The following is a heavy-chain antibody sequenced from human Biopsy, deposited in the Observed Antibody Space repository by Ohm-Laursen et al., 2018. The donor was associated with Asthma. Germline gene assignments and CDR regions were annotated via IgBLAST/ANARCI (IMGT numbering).Heavy chain of an antibody. CDR3: ARAGGYSHYYGIDV. J-gene: IGHJ6*02. CDR1: GYTFNSAG. CDR2: ISVYNGNT. Sequence: ASVKVSCKTSGYTFNSAGITWVRQAPGQGLEWMGWISVYNGNTKVAQKLQDRVTMITDTSTNTAYMELRSLRSDDTAVYFCARAGGYSHYYGIDVWGQGTTVTVS. D-gene: IGHD3-10*01. V-gene: IGHV1-18*01.